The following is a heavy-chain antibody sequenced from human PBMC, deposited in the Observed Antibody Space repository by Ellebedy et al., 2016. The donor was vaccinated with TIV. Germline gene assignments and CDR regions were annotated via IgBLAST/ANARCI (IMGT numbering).Heavy chain of an antibody. J-gene: IGHJ4*02. V-gene: IGHV4-59*01. Sequence: MPSETLSLTCTVSGVSISGFHWTWIRQPPGKGLEWIGYIYFSGSSNYNLSLKSRVTMSVDTSKNQFSLKLSSVTAADTAVYYCVRWVGHFDFWGQGTLVTVSS. D-gene: IGHD1-26*01. CDR3: VRWVGHFDF. CDR2: IYFSGSS. CDR1: GVSISGFH.